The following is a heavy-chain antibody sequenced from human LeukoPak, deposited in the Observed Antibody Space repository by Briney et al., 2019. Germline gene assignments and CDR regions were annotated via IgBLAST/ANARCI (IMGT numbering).Heavy chain of an antibody. J-gene: IGHJ3*02. CDR3: ASRRGDGGDAFDI. CDR1: GYSLTGYW. V-gene: IGHV5-51*01. D-gene: IGHD2-15*01. Sequence: GESLKISCKGSGYSLTGYWMGGWGRWPGKGRGGWGSIYPGDSDTRYSPSFQGQVTISADKSISTAYLQWSSLKASDTAMYYCASRRGDGGDAFDIWGQGTMVTVSS. CDR2: IYPGDSDT.